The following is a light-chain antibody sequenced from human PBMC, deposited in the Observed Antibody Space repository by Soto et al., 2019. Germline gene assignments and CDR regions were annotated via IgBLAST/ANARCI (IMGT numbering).Light chain of an antibody. CDR3: QSYDTVWV. V-gene: IGLV6-57*01. Sequence: NFMLTQPHSVSESPGKTVTISCTRSSGSITTNYVQWYQHRPGRSPTTLTYEDDQRPSGVPDRFSGSIDRSSNSASLIISGLKTEDEADYYCQSYDTVWVLGGGTQLTVL. CDR1: SGSITTNY. CDR2: EDD. J-gene: IGLJ3*02.